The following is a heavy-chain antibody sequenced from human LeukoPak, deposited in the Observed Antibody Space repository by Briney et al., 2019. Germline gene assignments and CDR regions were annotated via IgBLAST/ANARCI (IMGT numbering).Heavy chain of an antibody. J-gene: IGHJ6*02. D-gene: IGHD2-2*01. CDR2: ISYDGSNK. CDR1: GFTFSSYA. Sequence: PGGSLRLSCAASGFTFSSYAMHWVRQAPGKGLEWVAVISYDGSNKYYADSVKGRFTISRDNSKNTLYLQMNSLRAEDTAVYYCARDLYCSSTSCRPQGYYYGMDVWGQGTTVTVSS. V-gene: IGHV3-30-3*01. CDR3: ARDLYCSSTSCRPQGYYYGMDV.